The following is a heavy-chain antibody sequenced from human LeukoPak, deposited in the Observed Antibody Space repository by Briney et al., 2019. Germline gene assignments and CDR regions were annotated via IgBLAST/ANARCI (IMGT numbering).Heavy chain of an antibody. Sequence: GGSLRLSCAASGFTFSSYAMSWVRQAPGKGLEWVSAISGSGGSTYYADSVKGRFTISRDNSKNTLYLQMNSLRAEDTAVYYCGGSSWYVGNHVDYRGQGTLVTVSS. CDR2: ISGSGGST. J-gene: IGHJ4*02. CDR3: GGSSWYVGNHVDY. D-gene: IGHD6-13*01. V-gene: IGHV3-23*01. CDR1: GFTFSSYA.